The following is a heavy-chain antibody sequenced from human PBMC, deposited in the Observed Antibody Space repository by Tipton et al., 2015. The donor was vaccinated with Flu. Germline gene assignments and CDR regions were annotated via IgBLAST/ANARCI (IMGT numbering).Heavy chain of an antibody. J-gene: IGHJ4*02. Sequence: TLSLTCGVSGGSISSYHWTWVRQRPGKGLEWIGHVYYTGTTSNNPSLNNRVTISMDTSRTHFSLRLTSVTAADAAVYYCARDDSINPRLLVYWGQGTLVAVSS. CDR2: VYYTGTT. D-gene: IGHD1-14*01. CDR3: ARDDSINPRLLVY. V-gene: IGHV4-59*01. CDR1: GGSISSYH.